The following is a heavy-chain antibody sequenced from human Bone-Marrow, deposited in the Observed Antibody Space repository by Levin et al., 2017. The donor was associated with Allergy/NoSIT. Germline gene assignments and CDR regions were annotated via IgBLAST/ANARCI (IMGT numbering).Heavy chain of an antibody. CDR1: GFTFSSYS. CDR2: ISSSSSYI. J-gene: IGHJ4*02. D-gene: IGHD2-15*01. CDR3: ARDSRDTYCSGGSCPYYFDY. V-gene: IGHV3-21*01. Sequence: PGGSLRLSCAASGFTFSSYSMNCVRQAPGKGLEWVSSISSSSSYIYYADSVKGRFTISRDNAKNSLYLQMNSLRAEDTAVYYCARDSRDTYCSGGSCPYYFDYWGQGTLVTVSS.